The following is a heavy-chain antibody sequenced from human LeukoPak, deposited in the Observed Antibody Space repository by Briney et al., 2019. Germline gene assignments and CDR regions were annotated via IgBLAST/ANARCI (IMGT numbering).Heavy chain of an antibody. CDR2: INHSGST. CDR1: GGSFSGYY. D-gene: IGHD6-19*01. Sequence: SETLSLTCAVYGGSFSGYYWSWIRQPPGKGLEWIGEINHSGSTNYNPSLKSRVTISVDTSKNQFSLELSSVTAADTAVYYCARGSKDSSGPRLDYWGQGTLVTVSS. J-gene: IGHJ4*02. V-gene: IGHV4-34*01. CDR3: ARGSKDSSGPRLDY.